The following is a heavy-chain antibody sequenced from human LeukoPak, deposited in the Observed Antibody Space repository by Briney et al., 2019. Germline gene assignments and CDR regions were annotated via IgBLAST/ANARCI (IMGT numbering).Heavy chain of an antibody. V-gene: IGHV1-3*01. D-gene: IGHD1-1*01. CDR1: GYTFINYA. CDR2: IHAGTGNT. CDR3: ARDITIGTTSFDP. Sequence: ASVKVSCKASGYTFINYAIHWVRQSPGQRLEWMGWIHAGTGNTKYSQKFQGRVTITRDTSANTVYMELSRLRPEDTAVYYCARDITIGTTSFDPWGQGTLVTVSP. J-gene: IGHJ5*02.